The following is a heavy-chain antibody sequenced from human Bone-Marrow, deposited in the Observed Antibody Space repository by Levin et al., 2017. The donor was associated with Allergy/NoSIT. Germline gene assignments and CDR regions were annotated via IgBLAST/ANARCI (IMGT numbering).Heavy chain of an antibody. CDR2: IFHTGST. CDR3: VKWVYRDGWSAGMDV. V-gene: IGHV4-38-2*01. Sequence: GSLRLSCAVSGSSISSGYFWGWVRQPPGKGLEWFASIFHTGSTYYNPSLKSRVTILVDTSKNKFSLTMTSVSAADTALYYCVKWVYRDGWSAGMDVWGQGTTVTVSS. J-gene: IGHJ6*02. CDR1: GSSISSGYF. D-gene: IGHD5-24*01.